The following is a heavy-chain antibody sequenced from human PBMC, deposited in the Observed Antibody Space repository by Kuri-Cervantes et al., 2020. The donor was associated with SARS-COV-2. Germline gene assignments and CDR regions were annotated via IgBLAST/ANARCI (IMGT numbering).Heavy chain of an antibody. CDR2: IDWDDAK. CDR1: GFSLSTRGVG. V-gene: IGHV2-70*04. J-gene: IGHJ5*02. Sequence: SGPTLVKPTQTLTLTCTFTGFSLSTRGVGLGWIRQPPGNAVEWLARIDWDDAKSYSTSLNTRLTISKDTSKNQVVLTMTNMDPVVTATYYCARNTMASVVLTGYYQSSWFDPWGQGTLVTVSS. D-gene: IGHD3-9*01. CDR3: ARNTMASVVLTGYYQSSWFDP.